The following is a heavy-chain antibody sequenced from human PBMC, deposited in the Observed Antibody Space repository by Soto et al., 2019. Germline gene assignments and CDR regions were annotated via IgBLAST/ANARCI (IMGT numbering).Heavy chain of an antibody. Sequence: SQTLSLTCAISGDSVSSNSAAWSWIRQSPSRGLEWLGRTYYRSKWYDDYTLSVKSRITINPDTSKNQLSLQLNSVTPGDTAVYYCARFLGRYDAFDIWGQGTVVTVS. D-gene: IGHD7-27*01. J-gene: IGHJ3*02. CDR1: GDSVSSNSAA. V-gene: IGHV6-1*01. CDR3: ARFLGRYDAFDI. CDR2: TYYRSKWYD.